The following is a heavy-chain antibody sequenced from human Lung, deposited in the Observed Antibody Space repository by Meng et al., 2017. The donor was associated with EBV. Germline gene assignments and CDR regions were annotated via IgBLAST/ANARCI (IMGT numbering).Heavy chain of an antibody. V-gene: IGHV1-2*06. CDR3: ARDTSNWFDP. J-gene: IGHJ5*02. CDR2: INPTSGGT. CDR1: GYTFTGYY. Sequence: AQLVPSGASVNKPGDSVDVSCKASGYTFTGYYMHWVRQAPGQGLEWMGRINPTSGGTNYAQKFQGRVTMTRDTSISTAYMELSRLRSDDTAVYYCARDTSNWFDPWGQGTLVTVSS.